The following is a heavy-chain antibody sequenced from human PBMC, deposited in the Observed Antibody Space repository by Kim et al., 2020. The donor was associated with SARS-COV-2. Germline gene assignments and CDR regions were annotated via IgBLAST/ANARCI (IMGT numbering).Heavy chain of an antibody. CDR1: GFTFSSYA. V-gene: IGHV3-33*06. D-gene: IGHD2-15*01. CDR3: AKEYCSGGSCYSGFDY. J-gene: IGHJ4*02. CDR2: IWYDGSNK. Sequence: GGSLRLSCAASGFTFSSYAMHWVRQAPGKGLEWVAVIWYDGSNKYYADSVKGRFTISRDNSKNTLYLQMNSLRAEDTAVYYCAKEYCSGGSCYSGFDYWGQGTLVTVSS.